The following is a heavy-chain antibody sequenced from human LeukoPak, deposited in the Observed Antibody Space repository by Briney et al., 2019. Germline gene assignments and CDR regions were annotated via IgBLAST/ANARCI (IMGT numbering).Heavy chain of an antibody. J-gene: IGHJ2*01. Sequence: SETLSLTCAVSGGSFSGFYWSWIRQPPGKGLEWIGEMHHSGATSYKPSLRSRVTTSGGTSKNQFSLNLNSVTAADTAVYYCARGILGYYYFDLWGRGTLVTVSS. D-gene: IGHD2/OR15-2a*01. CDR2: MHHSGAT. CDR1: GGSFSGFY. V-gene: IGHV4-34*01. CDR3: ARGILGYYYFDL.